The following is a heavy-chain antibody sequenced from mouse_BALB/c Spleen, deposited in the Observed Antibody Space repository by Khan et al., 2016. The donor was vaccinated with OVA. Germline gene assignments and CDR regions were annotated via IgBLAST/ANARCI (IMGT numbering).Heavy chain of an antibody. CDR1: GYMLSSYW. CDR3: ARSGYGSLAY. V-gene: IGHV1-7*01. J-gene: IGHJ3*01. Sequence: QVQLQQSGAELAKPGASVKMSCKASGYMLSSYWMNWVKQRPGQGLEWIGYINPSSGYSEYNQKFKDKATLTADKPSSTAYMQLSSLTSEDSAVYYCARSGYGSLAYWGQGTLVTVSA. CDR2: INPSSGYS. D-gene: IGHD1-1*01.